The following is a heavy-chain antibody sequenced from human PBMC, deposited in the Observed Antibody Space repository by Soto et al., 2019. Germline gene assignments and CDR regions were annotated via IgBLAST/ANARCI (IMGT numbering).Heavy chain of an antibody. J-gene: IGHJ3*02. CDR2: ISAYNGNT. V-gene: IGHV1-18*04. D-gene: IGHD3-22*01. Sequence: ASVKVSCKASGYTFTSYGISWVRQAPGQGLEWMGWISAYNGNTNYTQKLQGRVTMTTDTSTSTAYMELRSLRSDDTAVYYCARDYYDSSGYYNDAFDIWGQGTMVTVSS. CDR3: ARDYYDSSGYYNDAFDI. CDR1: GYTFTSYG.